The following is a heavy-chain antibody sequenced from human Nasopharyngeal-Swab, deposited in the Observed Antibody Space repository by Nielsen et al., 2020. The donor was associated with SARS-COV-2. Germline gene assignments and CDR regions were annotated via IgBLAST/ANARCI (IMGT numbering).Heavy chain of an antibody. CDR1: GGSFSGYY. CDR3: ARGRSDSSYPLY. D-gene: IGHD3-22*01. CDR2: INHSGST. Sequence: SETLSLTCAVYGGSFSGYYWSWIRQPPGKGLERIGEINHSGSTNYNPSLMSRATISGDTSKNQFSLKLTSVTAADTAVYYCARGRSDSSYPLYWGQGSLVTVSS. J-gene: IGHJ4*02. V-gene: IGHV4-34*01.